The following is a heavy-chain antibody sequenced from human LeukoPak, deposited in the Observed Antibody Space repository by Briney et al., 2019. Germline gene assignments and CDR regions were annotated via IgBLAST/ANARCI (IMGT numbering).Heavy chain of an antibody. CDR1: GSTFSYYS. D-gene: IGHD2-2*01. CDR2: ISTSSSYM. Sequence: GGSLRLSCAASGSTFSYYSMNWVRQAPGKGLEWVSSISTSSSYMYYADSVKGRFTISRDNAKNSLYLQMNSLRAEDTAVYYCARDRGCSSTSCSFNGMDVWGQGTTVTVSS. J-gene: IGHJ6*02. V-gene: IGHV3-21*01. CDR3: ARDRGCSSTSCSFNGMDV.